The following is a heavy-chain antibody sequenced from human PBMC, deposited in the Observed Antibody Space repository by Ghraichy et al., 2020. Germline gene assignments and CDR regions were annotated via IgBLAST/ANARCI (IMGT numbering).Heavy chain of an antibody. D-gene: IGHD5-18*01. CDR3: VGQLWLEY. V-gene: IGHV4-61*01. Sequence: SETLSLTCTVSGGSVSSGSYYWSWIRQPPGKGLEWIGYIYYSGSTNYNPSLKSRVTISVDTSKNQFSLKLSSVTAADTAVYYCVGQLWLEYWGQGTLVTVSS. CDR2: IYYSGST. CDR1: GGSVSSGSYY. J-gene: IGHJ4*02.